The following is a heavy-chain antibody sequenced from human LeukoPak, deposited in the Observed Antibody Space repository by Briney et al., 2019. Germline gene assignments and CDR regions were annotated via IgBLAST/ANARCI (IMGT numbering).Heavy chain of an antibody. CDR3: AELGITMIGGV. D-gene: IGHD3-10*02. J-gene: IGHJ6*04. Sequence: GGSLRLSCAASGFTFSSYSMNWVRQAPGKGLEWVSYISSSGSTIYYADSVKGRFTISRDNAKNSLYLQMNSLRAEDPAVYYCAELGITMIGGVWGKGTTVTISS. V-gene: IGHV3-48*04. CDR1: GFTFSSYS. CDR2: ISSSGSTI.